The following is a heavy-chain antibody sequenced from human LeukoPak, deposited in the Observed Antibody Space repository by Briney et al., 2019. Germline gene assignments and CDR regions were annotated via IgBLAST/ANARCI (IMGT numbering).Heavy chain of an antibody. Sequence: GGSLRLSCAASGFTVSSNYMSWVRQAPGKGLEWVSVIYSGGSTYYADSVKGRFTISRDNSKNTLYLQMNSLRAEDTAVYYCARGTAGYCSSTSCQRNLNWFDPWGQGTLVTVSS. CDR2: IYSGGST. CDR3: ARGTAGYCSSTSCQRNLNWFDP. J-gene: IGHJ5*02. V-gene: IGHV3-66*01. D-gene: IGHD2-2*03. CDR1: GFTVSSNY.